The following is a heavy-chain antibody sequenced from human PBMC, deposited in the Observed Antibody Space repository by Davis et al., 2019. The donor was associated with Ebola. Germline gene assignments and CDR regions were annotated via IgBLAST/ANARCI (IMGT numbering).Heavy chain of an antibody. CDR3: ARRSVGGNGWFDP. J-gene: IGHJ5*02. CDR1: GVSLSTSNW. V-gene: IGHV4-4*02. Sequence: GSLRLSCAVSGVSLSTSNWWTWVRQSPGKGLEWIGEIYHDGSSDQKPSLKSRVTISVDKSSDQFFLKLSSVTAADTAVYYCARRSVGGNGWFDPWGQGTLVTVSS. D-gene: IGHD2-8*01. CDR2: IYHDGSS.